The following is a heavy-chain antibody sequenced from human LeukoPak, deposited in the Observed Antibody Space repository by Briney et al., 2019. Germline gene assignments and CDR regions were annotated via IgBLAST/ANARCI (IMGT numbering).Heavy chain of an antibody. J-gene: IGHJ5*02. V-gene: IGHV1-2*02. D-gene: IGHD3-10*01. CDR3: ARGWRSMVRGKRTNWFDP. CDR1: GYTFTGYY. CDR2: INPNSGGT. Sequence: ASVKVSCKASGYTFTGYYMHWVRQAPGQGLEWMGWINPNSGGTNYAQKFQRRVTMTRDTYKNQFSLKLSSVTAADTAVYYGARGWRSMVRGKRTNWFDPWGQGTLVTVSS.